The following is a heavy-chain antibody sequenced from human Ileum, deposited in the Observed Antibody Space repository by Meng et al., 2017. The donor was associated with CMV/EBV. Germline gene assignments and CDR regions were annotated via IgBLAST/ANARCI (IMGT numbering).Heavy chain of an antibody. D-gene: IGHD2/OR15-2a*01. CDR1: GYTFLDRY. J-gene: IGHJ5*02. CDR3: ARENWVYDL. Sequence: YGGGVKWPGASVKVCGKVSGYTFLDRYIHWVRQAPGQGPECLGWINPKDGDTDYTESFQGRVTLPRDTSITTAYMELYNLKSDDTAIYYCARENWVYDLWGQGTLVTVSS. V-gene: IGHV1-2*02. CDR2: INPKDGDT.